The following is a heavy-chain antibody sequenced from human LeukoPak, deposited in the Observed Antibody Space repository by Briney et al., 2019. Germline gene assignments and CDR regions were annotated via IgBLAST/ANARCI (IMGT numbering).Heavy chain of an antibody. CDR3: TRSSYYDFWSGYLN. CDR1: GFTFGDYA. D-gene: IGHD3-3*01. J-gene: IGHJ4*02. V-gene: IGHV3-49*04. Sequence: GGSLRLSCTASGFTFGDYAMSWVRQAPGKGLEWVGFIRSKAYGGTTEYAASVKGRFTISRDDSKSIAYLQMNSLKIEDTAVYYCTRSSYYDFWSGYLNWGQGTLVTVSS. CDR2: IRSKAYGGTT.